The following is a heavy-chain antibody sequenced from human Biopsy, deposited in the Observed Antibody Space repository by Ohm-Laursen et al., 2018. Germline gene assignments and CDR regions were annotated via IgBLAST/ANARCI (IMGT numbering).Heavy chain of an antibody. D-gene: IGHD2-15*01. CDR2: VYYSGTT. CDR1: GGSVSDSFHF. V-gene: IGHV4-61*01. CDR3: ARMDCSGGSCHYYSYGMDV. J-gene: IGHJ6*02. Sequence: SDTLSLTCTVSGGSVSDSFHFWSWIRQPPGKGLEWIGDVYYSGTTNYNPSLKSRLTISVDTSKNQFSLNLNSVTAADTAVYYCARMDCSGGSCHYYSYGMDVWGQGTTVTVSS.